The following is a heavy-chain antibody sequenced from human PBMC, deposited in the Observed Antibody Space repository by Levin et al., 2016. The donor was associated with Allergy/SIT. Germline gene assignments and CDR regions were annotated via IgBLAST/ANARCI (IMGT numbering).Heavy chain of an antibody. J-gene: IGHJ2*01. CDR2: IYYSGST. V-gene: IGHV4-61*01. CDR1: GGSVSSGSYY. CDR3: ARRGLYWYFDL. D-gene: IGHD3-16*01. Sequence: SETLSLTCTVSGGSVSSGSYYWSWIRQPPGKGLEWIGYIYYSGSTNYNPSLKSRVTISVDTSKNQFSLKLSSVTAADTAVYYCARRGLYWYFDLWGRGTLVTVSS.